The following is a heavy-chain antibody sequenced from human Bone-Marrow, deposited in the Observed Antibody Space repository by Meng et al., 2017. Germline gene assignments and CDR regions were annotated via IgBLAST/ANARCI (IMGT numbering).Heavy chain of an antibody. CDR1: GGSFSGYD. V-gene: IGHV4-34*01. D-gene: IGHD2-2*01. Sequence: QVQLQQWGAGLLKPSETLSLPCAVYGGSFSGYDWGWIRQPQGKGLEWIGEINHSGSTNYNPSLKSRVTMSVDTSKNQFSLKLSSVTAADTAVYYCVRDCSSSSCSLDYWGQGTLVTVSS. CDR3: VRDCSSSSCSLDY. CDR2: INHSGST. J-gene: IGHJ4*02.